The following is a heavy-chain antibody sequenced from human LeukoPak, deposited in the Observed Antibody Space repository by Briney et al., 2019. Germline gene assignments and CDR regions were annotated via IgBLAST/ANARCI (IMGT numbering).Heavy chain of an antibody. CDR2: ISGSDGST. Sequence: RRSLRLSWAASGFTFSSYAMSWVRQAPGKGLEWVSAISGSDGSTYYADSVKGRFTISRDNSKNTLYLQMNSLRAEDTAAYYCAKYTLYDILTGYYLRHPGGFDYWGQGTLVTVSS. D-gene: IGHD3-9*01. J-gene: IGHJ4*02. CDR3: AKYTLYDILTGYYLRHPGGFDY. CDR1: GFTFSSYA. V-gene: IGHV3-23*01.